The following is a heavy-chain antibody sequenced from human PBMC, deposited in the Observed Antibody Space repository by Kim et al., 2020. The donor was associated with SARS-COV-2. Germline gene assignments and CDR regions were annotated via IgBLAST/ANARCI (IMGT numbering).Heavy chain of an antibody. Sequence: SETLSLTCTVSGGSISSGSYYWSWIRQPAGKGLEWIGRIYTSGSTNYNPSLKSRVTISVDTSKNQFSLKLSSVTAADTAVYYCARVPRGAPTNPYFDYWGQGTLVTVSS. V-gene: IGHV4-61*02. CDR1: GGSISSGSYY. CDR3: ARVPRGAPTNPYFDY. J-gene: IGHJ4*02. CDR2: IYTSGST. D-gene: IGHD3-10*01.